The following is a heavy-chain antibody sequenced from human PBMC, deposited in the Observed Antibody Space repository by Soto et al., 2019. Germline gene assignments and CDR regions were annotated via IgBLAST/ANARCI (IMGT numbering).Heavy chain of an antibody. CDR1: GGFIIIGDYY. Sequence: QVQLQESGPGLVKPSQTLSLTCTVSGGFIIIGDYYWSCIRQPPGKGLECIGYIYYSGSTYYNTSLKIRVTISVDTSKHQYSLNLSSVTAADTAVYYCDRGDYGDSDWFDPWGQGTLVTVSS. J-gene: IGHJ5*02. CDR3: DRGDYGDSDWFDP. CDR2: IYYSGST. V-gene: IGHV4-30-4*01. D-gene: IGHD4-17*01.